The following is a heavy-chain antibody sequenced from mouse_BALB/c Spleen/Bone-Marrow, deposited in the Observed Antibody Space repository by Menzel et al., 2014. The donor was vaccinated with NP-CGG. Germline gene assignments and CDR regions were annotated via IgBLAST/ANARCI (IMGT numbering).Heavy chain of an antibody. V-gene: IGHV5-9-1*01. J-gene: IGHJ3*01. D-gene: IGHD2-4*01. CDR1: GFTFSSYA. Sequence: EVMLVESGGGLVKPGGSLKLSCAASGFTFSSYAMSWVRQTPEKRLEWVATISSGGSYTYYPDSVKGRFTISRDNAKNTPYLQMSSLRSEDTAMYYCARKSYYDYDGRPWFAYWGQGTLVTVS. CDR2: ISSGGSYT. CDR3: ARKSYYDYDGRPWFAY.